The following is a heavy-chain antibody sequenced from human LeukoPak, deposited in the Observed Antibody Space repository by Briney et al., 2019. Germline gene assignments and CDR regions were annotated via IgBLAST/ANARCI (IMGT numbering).Heavy chain of an antibody. D-gene: IGHD3-3*01. CDR2: INSNSGAT. CDR1: GYTFTGYY. CDR3: ARDRVGNYLDN. Sequence: ASVKVSCKASGYTFTGYYMHWVRQAPGQGLEWMGWINSNSGATHFAQKFQAMVTMTRDTSISTAYMELSRVTSDDTAVYYCARDRVGNYLDNWGQGTLVTVSS. V-gene: IGHV1-2*02. J-gene: IGHJ4*02.